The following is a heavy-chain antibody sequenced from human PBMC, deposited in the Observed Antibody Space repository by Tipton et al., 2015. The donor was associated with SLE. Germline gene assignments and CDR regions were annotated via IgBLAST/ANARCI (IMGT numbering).Heavy chain of an antibody. J-gene: IGHJ4*02. D-gene: IGHD3-10*01. V-gene: IGHV4-59*08. CDR1: GGSISSHY. Sequence: TLSLTCTVSGGSISSHYWSWIRQPPGKGLEWIGYFFNSGRTDYNPSLKGRVTISADTSKNQFSLKLSSVTAADTAIYYCARNEGGSGTYEYYLDYWGQGTLVTVSS. CDR3: ARNEGGSGTYEYYLDY. CDR2: FFNSGRT.